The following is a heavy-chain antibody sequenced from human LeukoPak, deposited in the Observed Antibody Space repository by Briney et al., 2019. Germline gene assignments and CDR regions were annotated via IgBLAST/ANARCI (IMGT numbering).Heavy chain of an antibody. J-gene: IGHJ6*03. CDR3: ARDSLTWPYYMDV. CDR2: MSSSGDI. V-gene: IGHV4-4*07. D-gene: IGHD3-9*01. Sequence: PSETLSLTCTVSGGPISNNYWSWIRQSAGEGPEWIGRMSSSGDINYNPSLKSRVTMSVDTSKNQFSLKLTSVTAADTAVYYCARDSLTWPYYMDVWGKGIAVTVSS. CDR1: GGPISNNY.